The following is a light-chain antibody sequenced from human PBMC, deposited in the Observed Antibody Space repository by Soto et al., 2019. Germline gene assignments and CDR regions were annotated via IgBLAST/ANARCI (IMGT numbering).Light chain of an antibody. V-gene: IGKV3-11*01. J-gene: IGKJ1*01. Sequence: EIVLTQSPATLSLSPGERATLSCRASQSVSSYLAWYQQKPGQAPRLLSYDASNRATGIPARFSGSGSGTDCTLTISSLEPEDFAVYYCQQRSGTFGQGTKVEIK. CDR2: DAS. CDR1: QSVSSY. CDR3: QQRSGT.